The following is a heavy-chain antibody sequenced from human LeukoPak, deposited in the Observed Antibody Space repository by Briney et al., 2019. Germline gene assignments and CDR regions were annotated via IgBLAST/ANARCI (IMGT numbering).Heavy chain of an antibody. D-gene: IGHD6-19*01. J-gene: IGHJ2*01. V-gene: IGHV1-8*01. CDR2: MNPNSGNT. CDR3: ARDRIAVAGDAASGFDL. Sequence: ASVKVSCKASGYTFTSYDINWVRQATGQGLEWMGWMNPNSGNTGYAQKFQGRVTMTRNTSISTAYMELSSLRSEDTAVYYCARDRIAVAGDAASGFDLWGRGTLVTVSS. CDR1: GYTFTSYD.